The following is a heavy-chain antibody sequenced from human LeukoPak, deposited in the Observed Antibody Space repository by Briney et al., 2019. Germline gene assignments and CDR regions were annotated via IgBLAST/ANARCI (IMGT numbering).Heavy chain of an antibody. CDR2: IYYSGST. V-gene: IGHV4-59*01. Sequence: SETLSLTCTVSGGSISSYNWSWLRQPPGKGLEWIGYIYYSGSTNYNPSLKSRVTISVDTSKNQFSLKLSSVTAADTAVYYCARDNGRDGYNWGGLYYYGMDVWGQGTTVTVSS. D-gene: IGHD5-24*01. J-gene: IGHJ6*02. CDR1: GGSISSYN. CDR3: ARDNGRDGYNWGGLYYYGMDV.